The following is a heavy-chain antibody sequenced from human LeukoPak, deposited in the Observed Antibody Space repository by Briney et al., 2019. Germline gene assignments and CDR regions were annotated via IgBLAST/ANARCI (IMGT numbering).Heavy chain of an antibody. CDR2: INPNSGGT. CDR3: ARGGSSGRKNWFDP. J-gene: IGHJ5*02. CDR1: GYTFTGYY. V-gene: IGHV1-2*04. Sequence: ASVTVSCKASGYTFTGYYMHWVRQAPGQGLEWMGWINPNSGGTNYAQKFQGWVTMTRDTSISTAYMELSSLRSEDTAVYYCARGGSSGRKNWFDPWGQGTLVTVSS. D-gene: IGHD6-19*01.